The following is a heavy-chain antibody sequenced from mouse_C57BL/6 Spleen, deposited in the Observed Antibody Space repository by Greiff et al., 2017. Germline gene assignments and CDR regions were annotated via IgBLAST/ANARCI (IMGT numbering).Heavy chain of an antibody. CDR2: INPSTGGT. CDR3: AREADSDY. CDR1: GYSFTGYC. Sequence: VQLQQSGPELVKPGASVKISCKASGYSFTGYCMNWVKQSPEKSLEWIGEINPSTGGTTYNQKFKAKATLTVDKSSSTAYMQLKSLTSEDSAVYYCAREADSDYWGQGTTLTVSS. D-gene: IGHD2-4*01. J-gene: IGHJ2*01. V-gene: IGHV1-42*01.